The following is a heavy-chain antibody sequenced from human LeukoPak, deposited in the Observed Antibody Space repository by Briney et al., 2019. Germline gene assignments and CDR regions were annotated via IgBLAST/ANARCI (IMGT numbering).Heavy chain of an antibody. J-gene: IGHJ1*01. CDR3: ARDGHYNSSGYYLWKYFQD. V-gene: IGHV3-7*01. Sequence: PGGSLRLSCAAFGFTFSNYGMNWVRQAPGKGLEWVANIKEDGSEKYYVDSVKGRFTISRDNAKNSLHLQMNSVRAEDTAVYYCARDGHYNSSGYYLWKYFQDWGQGTLVTVSS. D-gene: IGHD3-22*01. CDR2: IKEDGSEK. CDR1: GFTFSNYG.